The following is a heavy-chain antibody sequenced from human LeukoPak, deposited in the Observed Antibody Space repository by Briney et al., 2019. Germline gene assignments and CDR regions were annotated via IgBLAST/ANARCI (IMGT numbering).Heavy chain of an antibody. CDR3: VREAYEFWSGNSYYFDH. J-gene: IGHJ4*02. CDR1: GFTFTTYW. D-gene: IGHD3-3*01. V-gene: IGHV3-7*01. Sequence: GGSLRLSCAASGFTFTTYWMSWVRQAPGKGLEWVANIKEDGSEKNNVDSVKGRFTISRDNAKNALFLQMNSLRADDTAVYYCVREAYEFWSGNSYYFDHGGQRTQVTVSS. CDR2: IKEDGSEK.